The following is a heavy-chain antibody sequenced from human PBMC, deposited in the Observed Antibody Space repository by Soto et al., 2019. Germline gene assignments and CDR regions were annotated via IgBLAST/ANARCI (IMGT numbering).Heavy chain of an antibody. Sequence: QVQLVQSGAEVKKPGSSVKVSCKASGGTFSSYVISWVRQAPGQGLEWMGGIIPIFGIPHYAQKFQARVTITADESTSTAYMELSCLRSDDTAVYYCATVLADAAYIVGNPFDSWGQGTLVTVSS. V-gene: IGHV1-69*12. D-gene: IGHD1-26*01. CDR3: ATVLADAAYIVGNPFDS. CDR1: GGTFSSYV. CDR2: IIPIFGIP. J-gene: IGHJ4*02.